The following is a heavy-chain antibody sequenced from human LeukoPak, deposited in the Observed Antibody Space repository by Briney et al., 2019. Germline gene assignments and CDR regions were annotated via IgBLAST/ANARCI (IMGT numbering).Heavy chain of an antibody. Sequence: GGSLRLSCAASGFTFTSNAVSWVRQAPGKGLEWGSTISASGGSIYYAGSVKGRFTISRDTAKNTLYLQMNSLRAEDTAVYHCAIEYYYYMDVWGKGTTVTVSS. J-gene: IGHJ6*03. CDR1: GFTFTSNA. CDR2: ISASGGSI. CDR3: AIEYYYYMDV. V-gene: IGHV3-23*01.